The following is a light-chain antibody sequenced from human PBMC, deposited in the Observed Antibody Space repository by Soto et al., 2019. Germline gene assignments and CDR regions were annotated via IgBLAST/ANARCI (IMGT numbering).Light chain of an antibody. J-gene: IGKJ1*01. V-gene: IGKV1-6*01. Sequence: IQMTQSPSSLSASVGERVTITCRASQLIRSDLGWYQQKPGEFPRLLIHSASTLQSGVPSRFSGSASGTDFTLTISSLQPEDSATYYCLQDYNYPQTFGQGTKVEIK. CDR3: LQDYNYPQT. CDR2: SAS. CDR1: QLIRSD.